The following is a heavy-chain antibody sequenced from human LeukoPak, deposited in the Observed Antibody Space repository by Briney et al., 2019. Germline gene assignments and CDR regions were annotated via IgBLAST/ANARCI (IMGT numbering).Heavy chain of an antibody. J-gene: IGHJ3*02. D-gene: IGHD2-8*01. CDR3: ASDPIVLMVYAPNDAFDI. V-gene: IGHV3-21*01. CDR2: ISSSSSYI. Sequence: PGGSLRLSCAASGFTFSSYSMNWVRQAPGKGLEWVSSISSSSSYIYYADSVKGRFTISRDNAKNSLYLQMNSLRAEDTAVYYCASDPIVLMVYAPNDAFDIWGQGTMVTVSS. CDR1: GFTFSSYS.